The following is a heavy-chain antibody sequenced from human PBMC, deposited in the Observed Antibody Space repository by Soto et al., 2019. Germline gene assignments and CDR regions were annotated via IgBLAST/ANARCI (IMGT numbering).Heavy chain of an antibody. J-gene: IGHJ6*03. D-gene: IGHD2-15*01. CDR1: GFTFSSYS. V-gene: IGHV3-21*01. CDR2: ISSSSSYI. CDR3: ARGPPAVPGSYYYYMDV. Sequence: GGSLRLSCAASGFTFSSYSMNWVRQAPGKGLEWVSSISSSSSYIYFADSVKGRFTISRDNAKNSLYLQMNSLRAEDTAVYYCARGPPAVPGSYYYYMDVWGKGTTVTVSS.